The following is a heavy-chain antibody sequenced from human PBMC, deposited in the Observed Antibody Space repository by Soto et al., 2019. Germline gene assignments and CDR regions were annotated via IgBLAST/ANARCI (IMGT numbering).Heavy chain of an antibody. Sequence: GESLKISCQVSGYTFTIYWIGWVRQMPGRGLEWMGIIYPSDSDTRYSPSFQGQVTISADQSINTAYLQWDSLKASDTAIYYCARPANTVADHFDLWGQGTPVTVSS. CDR2: IYPSDSDT. D-gene: IGHD4-17*01. CDR3: ARPANTVADHFDL. V-gene: IGHV5-51*01. CDR1: GYTFTIYW. J-gene: IGHJ4*02.